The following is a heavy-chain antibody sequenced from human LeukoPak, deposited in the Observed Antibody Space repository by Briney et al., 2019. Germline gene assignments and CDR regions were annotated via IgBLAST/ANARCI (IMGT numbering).Heavy chain of an antibody. CDR2: ISGSSSYI. CDR3: ARDVGEYCSGGSCTACVH. CDR1: GFTFSSYS. Sequence: PGGSLRLSCAAFGFTFSSYSMNWVRQAPGKGLEWVSSISGSSSYIYYADSMKGRFTISRDNAKKSLYLQMNSLRAEDTAVYFCARDVGEYCSGGSCTACVHWGQGTRVTVSS. J-gene: IGHJ4*02. V-gene: IGHV3-21*01. D-gene: IGHD2-15*01.